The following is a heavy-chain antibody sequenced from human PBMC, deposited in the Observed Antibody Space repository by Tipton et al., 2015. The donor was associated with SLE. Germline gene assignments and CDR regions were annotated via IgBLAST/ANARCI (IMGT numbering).Heavy chain of an antibody. V-gene: IGHV4-59*01. J-gene: IGHJ6*03. CDR3: ARGRRRDYYYYYYMDV. CDR1: GGSISNYY. Sequence: TLSLTCTVSGGSISNYYWSWVRQPPGKGLEWIGFIYYTGSITYNPSLRGRVTISLDTSKNQFSLKLSSVTAADTAVYYCARGRRRDYYYYYYMDVWGKGTTVTVSS. CDR2: IYYTGSI.